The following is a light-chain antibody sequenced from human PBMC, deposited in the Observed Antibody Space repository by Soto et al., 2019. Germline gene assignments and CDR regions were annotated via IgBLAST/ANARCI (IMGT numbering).Light chain of an antibody. J-gene: IGLJ1*01. V-gene: IGLV2-14*01. CDR3: CSYTSSGARV. CDR2: DVS. Sequence: QSVLTQPASVSGSPGQSITISCTGTSSDVGGYNYVSWYQQHPGKAPKLIIYDVSDRPSGVSNRFSGSKSANTASLTISGLQAEDEADYYCCSYTSSGARVFGTETKLTVL. CDR1: SSDVGGYNY.